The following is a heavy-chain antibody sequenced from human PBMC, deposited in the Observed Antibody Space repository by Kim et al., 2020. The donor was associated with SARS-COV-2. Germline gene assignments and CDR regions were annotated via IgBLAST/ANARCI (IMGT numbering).Heavy chain of an antibody. CDR1: GFTFDTYA. V-gene: IGHV3-23*01. J-gene: IGHJ6*04. D-gene: IGHD2-21*01. CDR2: ISGNGDNK. Sequence: GGSLRLSCVGSGFTFDTYAMSWVRQAPGKGLEWISVISGNGDNKFYADSVRGRFTISRDNSKNTVFLQMNSLSDEDTALYYCSKVVIMDGYNYFYYYGMDVWRRGTAVTVSS. CDR3: SKVVIMDGYNYFYYYGMDV.